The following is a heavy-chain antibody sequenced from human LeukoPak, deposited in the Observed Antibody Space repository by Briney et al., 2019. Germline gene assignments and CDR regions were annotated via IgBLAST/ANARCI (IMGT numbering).Heavy chain of an antibody. V-gene: IGHV4-61*01. J-gene: IGHJ5*02. CDR2: IYYSGST. D-gene: IGHD3-3*01. CDR3: ARDRGVRWFDP. CDR1: GGSISSGSYY. Sequence: PSQTLSLTCTVSGGSISSGSYYWSWIRQPPGKGLEWTGYIYYSGSTNYNPSLKSRVTISVDTSKNQFSLKLSSVTAADTAVYYCARDRGVRWFDPWGQGTLVTVSS.